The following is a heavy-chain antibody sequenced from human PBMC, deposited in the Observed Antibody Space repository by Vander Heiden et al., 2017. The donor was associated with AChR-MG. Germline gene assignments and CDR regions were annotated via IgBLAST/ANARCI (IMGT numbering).Heavy chain of an antibody. Sequence: EVQLVASGGGLVKPGGSLRLSCAASRFTFSSYSMNWVRQAPGKGVEWSSSISSSSSYIYYTDSVKGRFTITRDNAKNSLYLQMNSLRAEDTAVYYCARDGYIGGYWGQGTLVTVSS. CDR1: RFTFSSYS. CDR2: ISSSSSYI. V-gene: IGHV3-21*01. CDR3: ARDGYIGGY. D-gene: IGHD5-12*01. J-gene: IGHJ4*02.